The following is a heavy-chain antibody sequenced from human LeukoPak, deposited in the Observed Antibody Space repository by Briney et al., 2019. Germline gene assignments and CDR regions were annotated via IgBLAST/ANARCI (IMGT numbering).Heavy chain of an antibody. D-gene: IGHD2-15*01. CDR3: AAQPCSVGRCYLDY. V-gene: IGHV3-30*04. CDR1: GVTFSNLA. J-gene: IGHJ4*02. Sequence: GGSLRLSCAASGVTFSNLAMHWVRQAPGKGLEWVAVISHHGSDQFYADSVKGRFTISRDNSKNTLFLQMNSLGAEDTAVYYCAAQPCSVGRCYLDYWGQGTLVTVSS. CDR2: ISHHGSDQ.